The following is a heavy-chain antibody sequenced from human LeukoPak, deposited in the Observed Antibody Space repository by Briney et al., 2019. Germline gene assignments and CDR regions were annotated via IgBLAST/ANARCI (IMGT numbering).Heavy chain of an antibody. CDR2: INPNSGGT. D-gene: IGHD1-14*01. J-gene: IGHJ3*02. Sequence: ASVKVSCKASGYTFTGYYMHWVRQAPGQGLEWMGRINPNSGGTNYAQKFQGWVTMTRDTSISTAYMELSRLRSDDTAVYYCARSTGSSRYDAFDIWGQGTMVTVSS. V-gene: IGHV1-2*04. CDR3: ARSTGSSRYDAFDI. CDR1: GYTFTGYY.